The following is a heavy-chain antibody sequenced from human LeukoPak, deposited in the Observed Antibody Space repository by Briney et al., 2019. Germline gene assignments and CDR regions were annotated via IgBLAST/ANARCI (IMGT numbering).Heavy chain of an antibody. CDR1: GGSCSGYY. V-gene: IGHV4-34*01. CDR2: INHSGST. D-gene: IGHD2-2*01. CDR3: ARYCSSTSCYRAGFDP. Sequence: SETLSLTCAVYGGSCSGYYWSWIRQPPGKGLEGIGEINHSGSTNYNPSLKSRVTISVDTSKNQFSLKLSSVTAADTAVYYCARYCSSTSCYRAGFDPWGQGTLVTVSS. J-gene: IGHJ5*02.